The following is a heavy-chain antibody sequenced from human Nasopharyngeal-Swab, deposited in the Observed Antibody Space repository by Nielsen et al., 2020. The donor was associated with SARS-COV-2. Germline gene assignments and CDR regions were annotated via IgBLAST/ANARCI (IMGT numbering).Heavy chain of an antibody. CDR2: IVVGSGNT. CDR1: GFTFTSSA. CDR3: AAARGVWYGDYVLDY. V-gene: IGHV1-58*01. Sequence: SVKVSCKASGFTFTSSAVQWARQARGQRLEWIGWIVVGSGNTNYAQKFQERVTITRDMSTSTAYMELSSLRSEDTAVYYCAAARGVWYGDYVLDYWGQGTLVTVSS. D-gene: IGHD4-17*01. J-gene: IGHJ4*02.